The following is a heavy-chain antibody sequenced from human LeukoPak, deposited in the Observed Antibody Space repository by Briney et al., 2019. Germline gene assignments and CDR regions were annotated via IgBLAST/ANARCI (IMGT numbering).Heavy chain of an antibody. J-gene: IGHJ4*02. Sequence: GASVKVSCKASGYTFTGYYMHWVRQAPGQGLERMGRINPNSGGTNYAQKFQGRVTMTRDTSISTAYMELSRLRSDDTAVYYRARDRQWELPYWGQGTLVTVSS. V-gene: IGHV1-2*06. D-gene: IGHD1-26*01. CDR3: ARDRQWELPY. CDR2: INPNSGGT. CDR1: GYTFTGYY.